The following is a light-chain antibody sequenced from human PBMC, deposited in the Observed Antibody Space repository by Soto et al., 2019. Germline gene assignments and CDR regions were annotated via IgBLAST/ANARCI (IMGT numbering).Light chain of an antibody. CDR1: SSDIGSYNR. CDR3: CSFTRSTPVV. V-gene: IGLV2-18*02. J-gene: IGLJ1*01. Sequence: QSALTQPPSVSGSPGQSVAISFTGTSSDIGSYNRVSWYQQPPGTAPKLMIYDVSNRPSGVPARFSGSKSGNTASLTISGLQAEDEADYYCCSFTRSTPVVFGTGTKVTVL. CDR2: DVS.